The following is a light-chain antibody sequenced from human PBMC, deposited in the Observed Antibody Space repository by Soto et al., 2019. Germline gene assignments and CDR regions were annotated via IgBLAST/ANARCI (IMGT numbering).Light chain of an antibody. Sequence: EIVLTQSPATLSLSPGERATLSCRASQSVSSYLAWYQQKPGQAPRLLIYDASSRATGIPARFSGSGSETDFMLTISSLDPGDFAVYYCQQRYNWPITFGQGTRLEIK. CDR2: DAS. V-gene: IGKV3-11*01. CDR1: QSVSSY. J-gene: IGKJ5*01. CDR3: QQRYNWPIT.